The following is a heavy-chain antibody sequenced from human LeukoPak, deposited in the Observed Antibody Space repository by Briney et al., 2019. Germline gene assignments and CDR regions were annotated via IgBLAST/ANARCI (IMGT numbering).Heavy chain of an antibody. CDR3: ARRNKLRAVGATSFDY. CDR2: IYYSGST. Sequence: SETLSLTCTVSGVSISSSSYYWGWLRQPPGKGLEWIGSIYYSGSTYYNPSLKSRVTISVDTSKNQFSLKLSSVTAADTAVYYCARRNKLRAVGATSFDYWGQGTLVTVSS. V-gene: IGHV4-39*01. CDR1: GVSISSSSYY. J-gene: IGHJ4*02. D-gene: IGHD1-26*01.